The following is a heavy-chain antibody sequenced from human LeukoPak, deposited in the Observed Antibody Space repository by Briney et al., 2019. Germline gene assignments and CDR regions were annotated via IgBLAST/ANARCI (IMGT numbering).Heavy chain of an antibody. J-gene: IGHJ5*02. D-gene: IGHD1-26*01. CDR1: GFTFSSCG. CDR2: LWRDGSNK. V-gene: IGHV3-33*01. Sequence: GRSLRLSCAASGFTFSSCGMHWVRQAPGKGLEWVAVLWRDGSNKYYADSVKGRFTISRDNPKNTLYLQMNSLRAEDTAVYYCARSNSGSYYGWFDPWGQGTLVTVSS. CDR3: ARSNSGSYYGWFDP.